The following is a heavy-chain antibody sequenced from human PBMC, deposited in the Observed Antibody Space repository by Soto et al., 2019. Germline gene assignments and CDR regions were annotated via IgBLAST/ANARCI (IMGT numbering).Heavy chain of an antibody. CDR2: ISYDGSNK. CDR1: GFTFSSYT. D-gene: IGHD5-12*01. J-gene: IGHJ4*02. V-gene: IGHV3-30-3*01. Sequence: PGGSLRLSCAASGFTFSSYTMNWVRQAPGKGLEWVAFISYDGSNKYYADSVKGRFTISRDNSKNTLYLQMNSLRAEDTAVYYCARDGSDSGYEYFDYWGQGTLVTVSS. CDR3: ARDGSDSGYEYFDY.